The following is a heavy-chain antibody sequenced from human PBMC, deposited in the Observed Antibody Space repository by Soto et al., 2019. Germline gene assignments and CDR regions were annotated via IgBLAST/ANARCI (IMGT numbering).Heavy chain of an antibody. CDR1: GFTFRIYA. CDR2: ISDSGSFT. D-gene: IGHD5-18*01. J-gene: IGHJ4*02. CDR3: AKARAKDFRGYTYGPPNFDS. V-gene: IGHV3-23*01. Sequence: PGGSLRLSCAASGFTFRIYAMSWVRQAPGKGLEWVSSISDSGSFTYYADSVQGRFTISRDNSKDTVLLQMNSLSAEDTAVYYCAKARAKDFRGYTYGPPNFDSWGQGTLVTVSS.